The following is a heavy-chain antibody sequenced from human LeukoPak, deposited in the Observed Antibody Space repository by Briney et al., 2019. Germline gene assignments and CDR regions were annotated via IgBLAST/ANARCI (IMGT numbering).Heavy chain of an antibody. CDR1: GGSISSSSYY. V-gene: IGHV4-39*01. D-gene: IGHD5-18*01. CDR3: AGGYSYAMGTIRLSFNY. Sequence: PSETLSLTCTVSGGSISSSSYYWGWIRQPPGKGLEWIGSIYYSGSTYYNPSLKSRVTISVDTSKNQFSLKLSSVTAADTAVYYCAGGYSYAMGTIRLSFNYWGQGTLVTVSS. J-gene: IGHJ4*02. CDR2: IYYSGST.